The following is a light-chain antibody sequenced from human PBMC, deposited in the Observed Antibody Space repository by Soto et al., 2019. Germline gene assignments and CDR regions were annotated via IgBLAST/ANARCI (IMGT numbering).Light chain of an antibody. CDR1: SSDVGGYNY. CDR2: EVS. V-gene: IGLV2-8*01. J-gene: IGLJ2*01. CDR3: SSYAGSNKLV. Sequence: QSALTQPPSASGSPGQSVTISCTGTSSDVGGYNYVSWYQQHPGKAPKLMIYEVSKRPSGVPDRFSGSKSDNTASLTVSGLKAEDEADYYCSSYAGSNKLVFGGGTKHTVL.